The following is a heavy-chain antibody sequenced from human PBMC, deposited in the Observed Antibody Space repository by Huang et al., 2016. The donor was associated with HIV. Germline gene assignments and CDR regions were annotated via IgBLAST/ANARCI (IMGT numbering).Heavy chain of an antibody. J-gene: IGHJ4*02. D-gene: IGHD3-22*01. Sequence: QVQLVQSGVEVKKPGSSVKVSCKASGGSFRNFAIGWVRQAPGQGLEWMGGISPTLGTANYAQKFQGRVTIIADESTSTAYMELSSLRSEDTAVYYCATVDYYDTSGPQRGYFDNWGQGTLVTVSS. CDR1: GGSFRNFA. CDR3: ATVDYYDTSGPQRGYFDN. V-gene: IGHV1-69*01. CDR2: ISPTLGTA.